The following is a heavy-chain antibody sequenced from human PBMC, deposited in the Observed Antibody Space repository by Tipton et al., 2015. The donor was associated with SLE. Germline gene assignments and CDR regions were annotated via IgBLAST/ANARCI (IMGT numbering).Heavy chain of an antibody. CDR2: VLSSGTT. D-gene: IGHD3-22*01. CDR1: SGSVSSGAYY. J-gene: IGHJ4*02. V-gene: IGHV4-31*02. CDR3: ARYFYDSSGVCLFDL. Sequence: LRLSCTVPSGSVSSGAYYWSWIRQHPGKGLEWIGYVLSSGTTYYNPSLQGRLSMSLDTSKNQLSLQLSSVTSADTAVYYCARYFYDSSGVCLFDLWGQGTLVTVSS.